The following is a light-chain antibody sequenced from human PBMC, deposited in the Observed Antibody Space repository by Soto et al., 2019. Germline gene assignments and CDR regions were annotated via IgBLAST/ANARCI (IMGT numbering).Light chain of an antibody. CDR1: QSISNSY. J-gene: IGKJ1*01. CDR3: QQYSSWPPWT. Sequence: EIVLTQSPVTLSWSPGERATLSCMSSQSISNSYLAWYQQKPGQAPRLLIYGASARATGIPARFSGSGSGTEFTLTISSLESEDSAVYYCQQYSSWPPWTFGQGTKVDIK. CDR2: GAS. V-gene: IGKV3-15*01.